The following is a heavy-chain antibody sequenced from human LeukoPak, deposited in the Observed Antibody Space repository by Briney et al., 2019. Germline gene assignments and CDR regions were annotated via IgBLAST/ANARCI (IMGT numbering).Heavy chain of an antibody. Sequence: PGGSLRLSCAASGFTFSSYSMNWVRQAPGKGLEWVSSISSSSSYIYYADSVKGRFTISRDNAKNSLYLQMNSLRAEDTAVYYCARERDDCSSTSCYSRSAFDIWGQGTMVTVSS. CDR1: GFTFSSYS. V-gene: IGHV3-21*01. CDR2: ISSSSSYI. D-gene: IGHD2-2*01. J-gene: IGHJ3*02. CDR3: ARERDDCSSTSCYSRSAFDI.